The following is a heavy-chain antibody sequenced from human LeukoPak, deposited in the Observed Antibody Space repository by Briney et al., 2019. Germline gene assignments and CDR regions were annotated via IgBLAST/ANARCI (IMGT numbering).Heavy chain of an antibody. CDR1: GFTFSSYA. Sequence: GGSLRLSCAASGFTFSSYAMNWVRQAPGKGLEWVSTISGSGGTTYYADSVKGRFTISRDNSKNTLYLQMNTLRVEDTAVYYCTRDLMDYDVSTGLHHYYMDVWGQGTTVTVSS. J-gene: IGHJ6*02. D-gene: IGHD3-9*01. CDR2: ISGSGGTT. V-gene: IGHV3-23*01. CDR3: TRDLMDYDVSTGLHHYYMDV.